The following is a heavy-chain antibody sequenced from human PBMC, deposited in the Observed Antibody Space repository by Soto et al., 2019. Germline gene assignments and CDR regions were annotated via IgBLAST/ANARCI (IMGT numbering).Heavy chain of an antibody. CDR1: GGSFSGYY. D-gene: IGHD3-22*01. V-gene: IGHV4-34*01. J-gene: IGHJ4*02. CDR2: INHSGST. CDR3: ARALGRYYYDSSGSPPPAH. Sequence: QVQLQQWGAGLLKPSETLSLTCAVYGGSFSGYYWSWIRQPPGKGLEWIGEINHSGSTNYNPSLKSRVTISVDTSKNQFSLKLSSVTAADTAVYYCARALGRYYYDSSGSPPPAHWGQGTLVTVSS.